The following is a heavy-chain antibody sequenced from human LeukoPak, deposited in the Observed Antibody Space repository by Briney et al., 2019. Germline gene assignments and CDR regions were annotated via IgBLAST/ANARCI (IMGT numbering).Heavy chain of an antibody. D-gene: IGHD1-1*01. V-gene: IGHV3-30*04. CDR1: GFTFSSYA. J-gene: IGHJ4*02. CDR2: ISYDGSNK. CDR3: ARDRTGIFDY. Sequence: GGSLRLSCAASGFTFSSYAMHWVRQAPGKGLEWVAVISYDGSNKYYADSVKGRFTISRDNSKNTLYLQMNSLRAEGTAVYYCARDRTGIFDYWGQGTLVTVSS.